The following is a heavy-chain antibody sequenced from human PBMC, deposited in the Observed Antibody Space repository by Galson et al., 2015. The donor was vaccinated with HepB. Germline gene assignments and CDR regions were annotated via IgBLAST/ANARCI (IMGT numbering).Heavy chain of an antibody. J-gene: IGHJ4*02. CDR3: ARVVRQWLGFDY. V-gene: IGHV1-3*01. CDR1: GYTFTSYA. CDR2: INAGNGNT. Sequence: SVKVSCKASGYTFTSYAMHWVRQAPGQRLEWMGWINAGNGNTKYSQKFQGRVTITRDTSASTAYMELSSLRSEDTAVYYCARVVRQWLGFDYWGQGTLVTVSS. D-gene: IGHD6-19*01.